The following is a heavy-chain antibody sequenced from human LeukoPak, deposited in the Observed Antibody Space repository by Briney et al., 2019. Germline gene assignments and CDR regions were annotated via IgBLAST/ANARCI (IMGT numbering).Heavy chain of an antibody. J-gene: IGHJ4*02. CDR3: ARDPGYYYDSSGYYDY. D-gene: IGHD3-22*01. V-gene: IGHV3-7*01. Sequence: GGSLRLSCAASGFTFSSYWMSWVRQAPGKGLEWVANIKQDGREKYYVDSVKGRFTISRDNAKNSLYLQMNSLRAEDTAVYYCARDPGYYYDSSGYYDYWGQGTLVTVSS. CDR2: IKQDGREK. CDR1: GFTFSSYW.